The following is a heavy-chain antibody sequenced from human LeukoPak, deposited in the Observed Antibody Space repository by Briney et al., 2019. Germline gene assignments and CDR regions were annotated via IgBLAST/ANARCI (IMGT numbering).Heavy chain of an antibody. Sequence: GGSLRLSCAASGFIFSSYGMHWVRQAPGKGLEWVAIIRSDGSNKYNADSVKGRFTISRDNSKNTLYLQMNSLRAEDTAVYYCAKDRGTSSWYYFDYWGQGTLVTVSS. CDR3: AKDRGTSSWYYFDY. J-gene: IGHJ4*02. CDR1: GFIFSSYG. D-gene: IGHD6-13*01. CDR2: IRSDGSNK. V-gene: IGHV3-30*02.